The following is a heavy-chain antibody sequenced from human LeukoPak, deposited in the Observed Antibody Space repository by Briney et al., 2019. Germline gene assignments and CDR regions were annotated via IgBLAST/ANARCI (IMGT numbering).Heavy chain of an antibody. Sequence: GGSLRLSCAASGFTFSNAWMSWVRQAPGKGLEWVGRIKSKTDGGTTDYAAPVKGRFTISRDDSKNTLYLQMNSLKTEDTAVYYCTTEKVATYYRTFDYWGQGTLVTVSS. CDR1: GFTFSNAW. V-gene: IGHV3-15*01. D-gene: IGHD3-10*01. J-gene: IGHJ4*02. CDR2: IKSKTDGGTT. CDR3: TTEKVATYYRTFDY.